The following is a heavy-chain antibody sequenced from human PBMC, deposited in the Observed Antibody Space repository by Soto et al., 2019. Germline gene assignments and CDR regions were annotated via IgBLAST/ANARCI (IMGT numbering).Heavy chain of an antibody. D-gene: IGHD6-19*01. CDR2: ISSSGSTI. CDR3: ARDVHGGWYDAFDI. V-gene: IGHV3-11*01. CDR1: GFTFSSYA. J-gene: IGHJ3*02. Sequence: GGSLRLSCAASGFTFSSYAMSWIRQAPGKGLEWVSYISSSGSTIYYADSVKGRFTISRDNAKNSLYLQMNSLRAEDTAVYYCARDVHGGWYDAFDIWGQGTMVTVSS.